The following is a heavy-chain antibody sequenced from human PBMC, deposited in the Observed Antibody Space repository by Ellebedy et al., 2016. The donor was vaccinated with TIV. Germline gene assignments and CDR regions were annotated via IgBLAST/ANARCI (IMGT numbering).Heavy chain of an antibody. D-gene: IGHD3-10*01. V-gene: IGHV4-59*01. CDR2: IYYSGST. J-gene: IGHJ6*02. Sequence: MPSETLSLTCTVSGGSISSYYWSWIRQPPGKGLEWIGYIYYSGSTNYNPSLKSRVTISVDTSKNQFSLKLSSVTAADTAVYYCARVSKITMVRGVMKYYYGMDVWGQGTTVTVSS. CDR3: ARVSKITMVRGVMKYYYGMDV. CDR1: GGSISSYY.